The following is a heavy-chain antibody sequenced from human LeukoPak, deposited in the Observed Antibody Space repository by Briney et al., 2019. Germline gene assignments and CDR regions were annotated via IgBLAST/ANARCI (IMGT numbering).Heavy chain of an antibody. D-gene: IGHD5-24*01. CDR3: ARDAETSLAN. V-gene: IGHV3-66*01. CDR2: IYLDGRA. Sequence: GGSLRLSCAASGFAVSSKYMNWVRQASGKGLEWVTVIYLDGRADYADSVKGRFTISSDNSKNTVYLQMNSLKDEDTAVYYCARDAETSLANWGQGTLVTVSP. J-gene: IGHJ4*02. CDR1: GFAVSSKY.